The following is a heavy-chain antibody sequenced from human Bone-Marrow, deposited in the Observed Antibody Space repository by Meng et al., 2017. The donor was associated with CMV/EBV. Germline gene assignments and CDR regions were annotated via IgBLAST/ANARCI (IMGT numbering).Heavy chain of an antibody. V-gene: IGHV1-18*01. CDR2: ISAYNGNT. Sequence: ASVKGSCKASGYTFTSYGISWVRQAPGQGLEWMGWISAYNGNTNYAQKLQGRVTMTTDTSTSTAYMELRSLRSDDTAVYYCARSYCSSTSCYWSDLFEPWGQGDLVSVSS. CDR3: ARSYCSSTSCYWSDLFEP. D-gene: IGHD2-2*01. CDR1: GYTFTSYG. J-gene: IGHJ5*02.